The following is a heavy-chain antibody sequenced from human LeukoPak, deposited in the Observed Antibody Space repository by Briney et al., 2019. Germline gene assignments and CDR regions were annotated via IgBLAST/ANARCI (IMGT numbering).Heavy chain of an antibody. CDR1: GFTFSSYS. CDR2: SSSSSSYI. CDR3: ARDQDQVRYFDPYYGMDV. J-gene: IGHJ6*02. V-gene: IGHV3-21*01. Sequence: GSLRLSCAASGFTFSSYSMNWVRQAPGKGLEWVSSSSSSSSYIYYADSVKGRFTISRDNAKNSLYLQMNSLRAEDTAVYYCARDQDQVRYFDPYYGMDVWGQGTTVTVSS. D-gene: IGHD3-9*01.